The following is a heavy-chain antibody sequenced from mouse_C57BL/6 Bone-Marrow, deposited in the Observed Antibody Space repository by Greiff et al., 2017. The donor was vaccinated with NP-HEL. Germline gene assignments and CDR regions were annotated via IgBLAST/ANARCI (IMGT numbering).Heavy chain of an antibody. CDR1: GYNFTSYW. Sequence: VQLKQSGAELAKPGASVKLSCTASGYNFTSYWMHWVKQRPGQGLEWIGYINPSGGYTKYNQKFKDKATLTADKSSSTAYMQLSSLRYEYSAVSYCARVSIYYDYAGFAYWGQGTLVTVSA. J-gene: IGHJ3*01. V-gene: IGHV1-7*01. D-gene: IGHD2-4*01. CDR3: ARVSIYYDYAGFAY. CDR2: INPSGGYT.